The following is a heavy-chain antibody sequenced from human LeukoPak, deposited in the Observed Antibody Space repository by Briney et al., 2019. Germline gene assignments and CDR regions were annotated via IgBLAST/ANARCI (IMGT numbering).Heavy chain of an antibody. D-gene: IGHD2-2*02. CDR2: INPSGGST. Sequence: GASVTVSCKASGYTFTSYAMHWVRQAPGQGLEWMGIINPSGGSTSYAQKFQGRVTMTRDTSTSTVYMELSSLRSEDTAVYYCAEGGISGYCSSTSCYTSLIRWGQGTLVTVSS. CDR1: GYTFTSYA. V-gene: IGHV1-46*01. CDR3: AEGGISGYCSSTSCYTSLIR. J-gene: IGHJ4*02.